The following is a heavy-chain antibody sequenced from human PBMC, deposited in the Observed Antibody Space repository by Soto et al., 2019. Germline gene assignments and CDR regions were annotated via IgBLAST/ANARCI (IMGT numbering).Heavy chain of an antibody. CDR3: AGGAITTTARYGMDV. V-gene: IGHV1-69*13. CDR2: IIPIFGTA. Sequence: SLKVSCKASGGTFSSYAISWVRQAPGQGLEWMGGIIPIFGTANYAQKFQGRVTITADESTSTAYMELSSLRSEDTAVYYCAGGAITTTARYGMDVWGQGTTVTVSS. D-gene: IGHD3-3*01. J-gene: IGHJ6*02. CDR1: GGTFSSYA.